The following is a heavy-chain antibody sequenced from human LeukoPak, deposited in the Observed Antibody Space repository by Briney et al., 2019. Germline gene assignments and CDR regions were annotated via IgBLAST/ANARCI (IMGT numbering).Heavy chain of an antibody. CDR2: ISYDENNI. V-gene: IGHV3-30-3*01. CDR3: ARDTVAGRGGLDY. J-gene: IGHJ4*02. D-gene: IGHD6-19*01. Sequence: GGSLRLSCAASGFTFSSYSMHWVRQAPGKGLEWVALISYDENNIYYADSVKGRFTISRDNSKNTLDLQMNSLRAEDTAVYYCARDTVAGRGGLDYWGQGTLVTVFS. CDR1: GFTFSSYS.